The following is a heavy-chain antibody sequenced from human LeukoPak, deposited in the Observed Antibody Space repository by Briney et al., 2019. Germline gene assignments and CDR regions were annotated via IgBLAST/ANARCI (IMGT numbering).Heavy chain of an antibody. CDR2: IIPIFGTA. CDR3: ARGVVGATTGAYSFDY. J-gene: IGHJ4*02. D-gene: IGHD1-26*01. V-gene: IGHV1-69*13. Sequence: ASVKVSCKASGGTFSSCAISWVRQAPGQGLEWMRGIIPIFGTADYAQKSQGRVTITADESTSTAYMELSSLKSEDTAVYYCARGVVGATTGAYSFDYWGQGTLVTVSS. CDR1: GGTFSSCA.